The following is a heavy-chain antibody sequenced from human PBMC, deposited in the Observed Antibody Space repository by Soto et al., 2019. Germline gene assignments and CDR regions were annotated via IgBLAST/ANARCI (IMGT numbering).Heavy chain of an antibody. D-gene: IGHD1-26*01. CDR2: ISYDGSDE. CDR1: GFHFSTYG. J-gene: IGHJ4*02. Sequence: QVQLVESGGGGVQPGRSRRLSRGTSGFHFSTYGMHWGRQTPGMGLEWVAFISYDGSDEYYAEPVKGRFTISRDNSKNTLSLHLSSLSAADTAVYYCAKDRGGSYGLDYWGQGTLVTVSS. V-gene: IGHV3-30*18. CDR3: AKDRGGSYGLDY.